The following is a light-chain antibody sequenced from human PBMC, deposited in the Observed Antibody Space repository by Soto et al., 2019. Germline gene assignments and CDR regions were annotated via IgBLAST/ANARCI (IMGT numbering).Light chain of an antibody. CDR2: EVT. J-gene: IGLJ3*02. V-gene: IGLV2-8*01. CDR1: SSDVGAYKY. CDR3: TSYVGNDIWV. Sequence: QSALTQPPSASGSPGQSVTISCTGTSSDVGAYKYVSWYQQYPGQAPKLMIYEVTKRHSGVPDRFSGSKSGNTPYLTVSGLQAEDEADYYCTSYVGNDIWVFGGGTKLTVL.